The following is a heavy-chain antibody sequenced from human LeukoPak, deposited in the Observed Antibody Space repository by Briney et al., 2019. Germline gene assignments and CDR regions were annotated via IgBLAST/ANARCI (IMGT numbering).Heavy chain of an antibody. CDR2: INTDGSST. V-gene: IGHV3-74*01. CDR1: GFTFSSYW. D-gene: IGHD3-10*02. J-gene: IGHJ6*03. Sequence: GGSLRLSCAASGFTFSSYWMHWVRQAPGKGLVWVSRINTDGSSTGYADSAKGRFTISRDNAKNTLYLQMNSLRAEDTAVYYCARYVAPYSYYYMDVWGKGTTVTVSS. CDR3: ARYVAPYSYYYMDV.